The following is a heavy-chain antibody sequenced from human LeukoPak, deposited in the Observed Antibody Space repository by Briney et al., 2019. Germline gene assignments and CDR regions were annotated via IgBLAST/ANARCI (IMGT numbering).Heavy chain of an antibody. CDR3: ARGRPSPGRFLPRYYYYGMDV. D-gene: IGHD3-3*01. Sequence: SETLSLTCAVYGGSFSGYYWSWIRQPPGKGLEWIGEINHSGSTNYSPSLKSRVTISVDTSKNQFSLKLSSVTAADTAVYYCARGRPSPGRFLPRYYYYGMDVWGQGTTVTVSS. CDR1: GGSFSGYY. V-gene: IGHV4-34*01. J-gene: IGHJ6*02. CDR2: INHSGST.